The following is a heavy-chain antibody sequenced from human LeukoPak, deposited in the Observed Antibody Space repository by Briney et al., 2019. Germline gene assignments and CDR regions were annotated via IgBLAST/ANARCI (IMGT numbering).Heavy chain of an antibody. Sequence: PGGSLRTSCAASGFTFSSYVMTWVHQAPGKGLELVSGISGNGGSTYYADSVKGRVTLSRDNPKHTLELQMNDLRAEDTAVYYCAKHYSDGITLYYDLWGRGTLVTASS. CDR1: GFTFSSYV. CDR2: ISGNGGST. CDR3: AKHYSDGITLYYDL. J-gene: IGHJ2*01. V-gene: IGHV3-23*01. D-gene: IGHD3-22*01.